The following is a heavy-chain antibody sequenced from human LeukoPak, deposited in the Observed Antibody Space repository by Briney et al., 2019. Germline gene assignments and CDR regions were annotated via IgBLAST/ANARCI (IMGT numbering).Heavy chain of an antibody. V-gene: IGHV4-59*08. Sequence: SETLSLTCTVSGGSISTYDWSWIRQPPGKGLEWIGYIYYSGSTNYNPSLKSRVTMSVDTSKNQFSLKLSSVTAADTAVFYCARHRSAMIAFDYWGQGALVTVSS. CDR3: ARHRSAMIAFDY. J-gene: IGHJ4*02. CDR2: IYYSGST. D-gene: IGHD3-16*01. CDR1: GGSISTYD.